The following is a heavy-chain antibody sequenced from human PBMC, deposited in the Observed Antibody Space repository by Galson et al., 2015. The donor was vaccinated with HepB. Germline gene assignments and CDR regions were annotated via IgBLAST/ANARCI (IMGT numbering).Heavy chain of an antibody. CDR2: ISKSGSPI. CDR1: GFTFSSYC. Sequence: SLRLSCAASGFTFSSYCMNWVRQAPGKGLEWVSYISKSGSPIYYADSVKGRFTISRDNAKDSLYLQMNSLRAEDTAVYYCVRDAGAPDRFDPWGQGTLVTVSS. V-gene: IGHV3-48*01. J-gene: IGHJ5*02. CDR3: VRDAGAPDRFDP. D-gene: IGHD1-14*01.